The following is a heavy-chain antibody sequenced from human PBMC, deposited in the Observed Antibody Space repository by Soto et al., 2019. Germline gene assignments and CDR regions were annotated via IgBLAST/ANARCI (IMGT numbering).Heavy chain of an antibody. CDR1: GYTFTSYD. V-gene: IGHV1-8*01. J-gene: IGHJ5*02. CDR2: MNPNSGNT. CDR3: ARGPYYDILTGYYQGFWFDP. D-gene: IGHD3-9*01. Sequence: ASVKVSCKASGYTFTSYDINWVRQATGQGLEWMGWMNPNSGNTGYAQKLQGRVTMTRNTSISTAYMELSSLRSEDTAVYYCARGPYYDILTGYYQGFWFDPWGQGTLVTVSS.